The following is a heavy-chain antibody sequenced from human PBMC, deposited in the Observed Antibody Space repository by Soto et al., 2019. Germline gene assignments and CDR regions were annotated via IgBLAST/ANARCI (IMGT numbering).Heavy chain of an antibody. V-gene: IGHV1-2*02. CDR2: INPNSGGK. J-gene: IGHJ4*02. D-gene: IGHD4-17*01. CDR3: ARVLSGGDYGDYFDY. Sequence: GASVKVSFKASGYTFTGYYIHWVRQAPGQGLEWMGWINPNSGGKKYAQKFLGRVTMTRDTSISTAYMEVSRLRSDDTAVYYCARVLSGGDYGDYFDYWGQGTLVTVSS. CDR1: GYTFTGYY.